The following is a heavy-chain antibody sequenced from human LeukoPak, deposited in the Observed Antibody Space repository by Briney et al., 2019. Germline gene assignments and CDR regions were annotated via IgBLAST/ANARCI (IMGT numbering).Heavy chain of an antibody. CDR3: ARHGSYYGSAPHYYFDY. Sequence: SETLSLTCTVSGGSISSSSYYWGWIRQPPGKGQDWIGSIFYSGSTYYNPSLKSLVTISVDTSKNQSSLKLSSVTAADTAVYCCARHGSYYGSAPHYYFDYWGQGTLVTVSS. D-gene: IGHD3-10*01. V-gene: IGHV4-39*01. CDR2: IFYSGST. J-gene: IGHJ4*02. CDR1: GGSISSSSYY.